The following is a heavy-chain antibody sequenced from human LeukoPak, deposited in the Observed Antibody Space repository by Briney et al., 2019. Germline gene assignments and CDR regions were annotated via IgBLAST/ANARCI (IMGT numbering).Heavy chain of an antibody. D-gene: IGHD3-22*01. CDR3: ARAGHVITMIVVLDAFDI. CDR2: INSISGEI. V-gene: IGHV3-48*01. Sequence: PGGSLRLSCVASGFTFSYYSMNWVRQAPGKGLEWVSYINSISGEIWYADSVKGRFTISRDDAKNSLYLQMNTLRAEDTAVYYCARAGHVITMIVVLDAFDIWGQGTMVTVSS. J-gene: IGHJ3*02. CDR1: GFTFSYYS.